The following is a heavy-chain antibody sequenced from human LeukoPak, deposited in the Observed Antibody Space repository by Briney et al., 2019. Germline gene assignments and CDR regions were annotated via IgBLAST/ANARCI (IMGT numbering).Heavy chain of an antibody. Sequence: SETLSLTCTVSGGSISSHYWSWIRQPPGKGLEWIGYMYHSGSTNYNPSLKSRVTISVDTSKNQFSLKLSSVTAADTAVYYCARDSEYLSSSGWFDPWGQGTLVTVSS. CDR1: GGSISSHY. CDR3: ARDSEYLSSSGWFDP. V-gene: IGHV4-59*11. J-gene: IGHJ5*02. D-gene: IGHD6-6*01. CDR2: MYHSGST.